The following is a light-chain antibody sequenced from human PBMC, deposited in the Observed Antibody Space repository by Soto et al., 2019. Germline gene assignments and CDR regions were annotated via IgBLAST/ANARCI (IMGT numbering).Light chain of an antibody. CDR3: QQRGA. J-gene: IGKJ5*01. V-gene: IGKV3-11*01. CDR2: DAS. CDR1: QYVSTY. Sequence: EIVLTQSPATLSLSPGERATLSCRASQYVSTYLAWYQQKPGQAPRLLIYDASNRATGIPARFSGSVTGTDFTLTISSLESEDFAVYYCQQRGAFGQGTRLEIK.